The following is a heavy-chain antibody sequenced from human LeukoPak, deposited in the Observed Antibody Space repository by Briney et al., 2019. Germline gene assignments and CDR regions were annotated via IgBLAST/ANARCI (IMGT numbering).Heavy chain of an antibody. CDR2: IWYDGSNK. J-gene: IGHJ4*02. Sequence: PGRSLRLSCGASGFTFSSYGMHWVRQAPGKGLEWVAVIWYDGSNKYYADSVKGRFTISRDNSKNTLYLQMNSLRAEDTAVYYCAKDPGYSISVTGYFDYWGQGTLVTVSS. CDR1: GFTFSSYG. V-gene: IGHV3-33*06. D-gene: IGHD6-13*01. CDR3: AKDPGYSISVTGYFDY.